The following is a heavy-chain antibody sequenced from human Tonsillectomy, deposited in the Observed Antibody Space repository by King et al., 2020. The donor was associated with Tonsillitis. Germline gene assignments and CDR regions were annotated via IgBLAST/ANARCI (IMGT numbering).Heavy chain of an antibody. D-gene: IGHD3-22*01. V-gene: IGHV4-4*02. Sequence: QLQESGPGLVKPSGTLSLTCAVSGGSISSSNWWSWVRQPPGKGLEWIGEIYHSGSTNYNPSLKSRVTISVDKSKNQFSLKLSSVTAADTAVYYCASDAGATYYYDSSGLLAFDIWGQGTMVTVSS. J-gene: IGHJ3*02. CDR1: GGSISSSNW. CDR3: ASDAGATYYYDSSGLLAFDI. CDR2: IYHSGST.